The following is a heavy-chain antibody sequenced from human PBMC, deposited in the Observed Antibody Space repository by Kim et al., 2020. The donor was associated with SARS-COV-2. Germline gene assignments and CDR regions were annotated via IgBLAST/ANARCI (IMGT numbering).Heavy chain of an antibody. V-gene: IGHV3-30*03. D-gene: IGHD3-10*01. J-gene: IGHJ6*02. Sequence: ADPLKGGFTISRDNSKSTLYLQMNSLRAEDTAVYYCASYGSGSTVHGMDVWGQGTTVTVSS. CDR3: ASYGSGSTVHGMDV.